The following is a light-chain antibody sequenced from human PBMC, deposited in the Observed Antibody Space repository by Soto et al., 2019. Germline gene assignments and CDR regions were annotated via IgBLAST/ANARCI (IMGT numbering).Light chain of an antibody. V-gene: IGLV2-14*01. CDR1: SSDVGGYNY. J-gene: IGLJ2*01. CDR2: DVS. CDR3: SSYTSSSTLNVL. Sequence: QSVLTQPASVSGSPGQSITISCTGTSSDVGGYNYVSWYQQHPGKAPKLMIYDVSSRPSGVSNRFSGSKSGNTASLTISGLQAEDEADYYCSSYTSSSTLNVLFGGGTKLTVL.